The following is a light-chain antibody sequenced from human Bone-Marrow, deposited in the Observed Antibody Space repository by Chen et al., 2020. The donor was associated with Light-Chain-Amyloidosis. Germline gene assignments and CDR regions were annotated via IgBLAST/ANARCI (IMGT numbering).Light chain of an antibody. Sequence: QSALTQPASVSGSPGQSITISCTGTRSDVGGDNHVSWYQQHPDKAPKLMIDEVTNRPSWVPDRFSGSKSDNTASLTISGLQTEDEADYFCSSYTITNTLVFGSGTRVTVL. J-gene: IGLJ1*01. CDR2: EVT. CDR3: SSYTITNTLV. CDR1: RSDVGGDNH. V-gene: IGLV2-14*01.